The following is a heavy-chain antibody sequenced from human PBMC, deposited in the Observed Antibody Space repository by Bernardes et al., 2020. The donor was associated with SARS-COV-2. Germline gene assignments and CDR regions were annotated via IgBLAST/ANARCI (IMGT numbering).Heavy chain of an antibody. CDR3: ARGRVVTALGFEYDY. J-gene: IGHJ4*02. D-gene: IGHD2-21*02. CDR1: GFTVSNYD. Sequence: SLRPSCEASGFTVSNYDLHWVRQPPGTGLEWVALISYDGSNKYYADSVKGRFTISRDNSQNTLYLQMSSLGVEDTAVYYCARGRVVTALGFEYDYWGQGILVTVSS. V-gene: IGHV3-30*03. CDR2: ISYDGSNK.